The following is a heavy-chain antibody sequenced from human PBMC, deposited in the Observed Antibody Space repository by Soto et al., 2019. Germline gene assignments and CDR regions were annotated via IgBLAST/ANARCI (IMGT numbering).Heavy chain of an antibody. V-gene: IGHV1-46*01. CDR1: GYTFTSYY. Sequence: QVQLVQYGAEVKKPGASVKVSCKASGYTFTSYYMHWVRQAPGQGLEWMGIINPSGGSTSYAQKFQGRVTMTSDTSTSTVYMELSSLRSEDTAVYYCARDGGRILTGYIFRYWGQGTLVTVSS. D-gene: IGHD3-9*01. CDR3: ARDGGRILTGYIFRY. CDR2: INPSGGST. J-gene: IGHJ4*02.